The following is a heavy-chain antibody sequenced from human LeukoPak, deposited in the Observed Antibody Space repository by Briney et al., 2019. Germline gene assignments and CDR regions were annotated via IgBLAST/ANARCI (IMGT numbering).Heavy chain of an antibody. CDR1: GGSFSGYY. CDR3: ARRRSKAVGAKGLDY. Sequence: SETLSLTCAVYGGSFSGYYWSWIRQPPGKGLEWIGEINHSGSTNYNPSLKSRVTISVDTSKNQFSLKLSSVTAADTAVYYCARRRSKAVGAKGLDYWGQGTLVTVSS. J-gene: IGHJ4*02. V-gene: IGHV4-34*01. D-gene: IGHD1-26*01. CDR2: INHSGST.